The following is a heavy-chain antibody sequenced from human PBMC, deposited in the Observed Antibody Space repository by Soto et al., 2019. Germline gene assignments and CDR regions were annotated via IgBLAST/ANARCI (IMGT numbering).Heavy chain of an antibody. CDR1: GFTVSSNY. D-gene: IGHD3-10*01. CDR2: IYSGGST. CDR3: ASTEWFGESASDY. J-gene: IGHJ4*02. Sequence: GGSLRLSCAASGFTVSSNYMSWVRQAPGKGLEWVSVIYSGGSTYYADSVKGRFAISRDNSKNTLYLQLNSLRAEDTAVYYCASTEWFGESASDYWGQGTLVTAPQ. V-gene: IGHV3-66*01.